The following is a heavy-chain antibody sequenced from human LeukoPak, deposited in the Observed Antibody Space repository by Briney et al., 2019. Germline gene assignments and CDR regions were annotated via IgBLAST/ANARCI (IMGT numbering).Heavy chain of an antibody. V-gene: IGHV4-39*07. CDR1: GGSISSSNYY. CDR3: ARDGGTYYDFWSGSPTDY. J-gene: IGHJ4*02. CDR2: IYYSGST. D-gene: IGHD3-3*01. Sequence: SETLSLTCTVSGGSISSSNYYWGWIRQPPGKGLEWIGSIYYSGSTYYNPSLKSRVTISVDTSKNQFSLKLSSVTAADTAVYYCARDGGTYYDFWSGSPTDYWGQGTLVTVSS.